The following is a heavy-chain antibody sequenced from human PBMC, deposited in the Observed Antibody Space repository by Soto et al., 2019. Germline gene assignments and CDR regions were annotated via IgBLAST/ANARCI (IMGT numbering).Heavy chain of an antibody. D-gene: IGHD3-16*01. CDR3: ARMSMMTQIDY. CDR2: LYFTGST. V-gene: IGHV4-61*01. Sequence: SETLSLTCTVSGGSVSGGSYYWTWIRQTPMKGLEFIGYLYFTGSTNYNPSLKSRVSISRDTSKNQFSLNLRSVTAADTAVYYCARMSMMTQIDYWGQGTLVTVSS. J-gene: IGHJ4*02. CDR1: GGSVSGGSYY.